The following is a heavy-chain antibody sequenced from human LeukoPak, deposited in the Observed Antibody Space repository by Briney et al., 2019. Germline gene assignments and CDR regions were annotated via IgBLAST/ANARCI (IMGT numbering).Heavy chain of an antibody. V-gene: IGHV3-9*01. CDR2: ISWNSGSI. D-gene: IGHD6-13*01. Sequence: GRSLRLSCAASGFTFDDYAMHWVRHAPGKGLEWVSGISWNSGSIGYADSVKGRFTISRDNAKNSLYLQMNSLRAEDTALYYCAKDFEAAAGTSVYFDYWGQGTLVTVSS. CDR1: GFTFDDYA. CDR3: AKDFEAAAGTSVYFDY. J-gene: IGHJ4*02.